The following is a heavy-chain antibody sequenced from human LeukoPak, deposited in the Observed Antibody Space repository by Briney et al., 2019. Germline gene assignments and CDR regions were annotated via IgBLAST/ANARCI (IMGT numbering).Heavy chain of an antibody. D-gene: IGHD4-23*01. Sequence: GESLKISCKDSGYSFTNYWIGWVRQMPGKGLEWMGIIYPGDSDTRYGPSFQGQVTISADKSISTAYLQWSSLKASDTAMYYCARHGGGGSGGNSGFDYWGQGTLVTVSS. CDR1: GYSFTNYW. J-gene: IGHJ4*02. CDR3: ARHGGGGSGGNSGFDY. CDR2: IYPGDSDT. V-gene: IGHV5-51*01.